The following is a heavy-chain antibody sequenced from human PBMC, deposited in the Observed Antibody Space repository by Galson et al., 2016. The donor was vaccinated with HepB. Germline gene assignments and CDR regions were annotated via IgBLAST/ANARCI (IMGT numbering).Heavy chain of an antibody. CDR3: ARGGRYLEWLLKAFDI. V-gene: IGHV4-34*01. Sequence: FNGYYWSWIRQTPGKGLEWIGEVNEIGRSNYNPSLKSRVTLSVDTSKNQFSLKLSSVTAADTAVYYCARGGRYLEWLLKAFDIWGQGTMVTVSS. CDR2: VNEIGRS. J-gene: IGHJ3*02. CDR1: FNGYY. D-gene: IGHD3-3*01.